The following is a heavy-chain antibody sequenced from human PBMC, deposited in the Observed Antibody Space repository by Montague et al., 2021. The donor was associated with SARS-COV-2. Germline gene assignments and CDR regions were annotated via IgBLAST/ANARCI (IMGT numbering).Heavy chain of an antibody. CDR2: ITPDGRGQ. CDR3: ARHNMQFFDF. D-gene: IGHD1-1*01. CDR1: GFRFGEYW. V-gene: IGHV3-7*01. J-gene: IGHJ4*02. Sequence: SRRLSFSASGFRFGEYWLTWVRQAPGKGLEWVANITPDGRGQYSVDSVKGRFTISRDNAKNSLFLQMNSLRAEDTAVYYCARHNMQFFDFWGQGTLVTVSS.